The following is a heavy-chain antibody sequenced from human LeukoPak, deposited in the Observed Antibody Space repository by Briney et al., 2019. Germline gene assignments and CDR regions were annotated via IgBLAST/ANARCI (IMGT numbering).Heavy chain of an antibody. J-gene: IGHJ5*02. CDR1: GFSFSGSA. CDR2: IRSKTNNYAT. V-gene: IGHV3-73*01. CDR3: ARDVGYGGNSWDHWFDP. D-gene: IGHD4-23*01. Sequence: GGSLRLSCAASGFSFSGSAIHWVRQASGKGLEWIGRIRSKTNNYATVYIESVKGRFTISRDDAKNTAFLQMNSLRAEDTAVYYCARDVGYGGNSWDHWFDPWGQGTLVTVSS.